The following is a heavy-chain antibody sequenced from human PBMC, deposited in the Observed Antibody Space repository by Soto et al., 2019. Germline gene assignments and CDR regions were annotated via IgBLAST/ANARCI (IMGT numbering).Heavy chain of an antibody. CDR3: AMVDVYVTPSPQDV. J-gene: IGHJ6*02. Sequence: ASVKVSCKASGYTFTSYGISWVRQAPGQGLEWMGWISAYNGNTYYAQKLQGRVTLTTDTSTSTAYMELTSLRSNDTAIYYCAMVDVYVTPSPQDVWGQGTTVTVSS. CDR1: GYTFTSYG. D-gene: IGHD3-16*01. V-gene: IGHV1-18*01. CDR2: ISAYNGNT.